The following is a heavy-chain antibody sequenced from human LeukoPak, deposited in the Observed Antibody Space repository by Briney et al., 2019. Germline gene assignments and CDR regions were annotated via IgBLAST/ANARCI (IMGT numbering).Heavy chain of an antibody. J-gene: IGHJ4*02. CDR3: ARDLITIFGVARDYFDY. V-gene: IGHV3-21*01. D-gene: IGHD3-3*01. CDR1: GFTFSSYA. CDR2: ISSSSSYI. Sequence: GGSLRPSCAASGFTFSSYAMSWVRQAPGKGLEWVSSISSSSSYIYYADSVKGRFTISRDNAKNSLYLQMNSLRAEDTAVYYCARDLITIFGVARDYFDYWGQGTLVTVSS.